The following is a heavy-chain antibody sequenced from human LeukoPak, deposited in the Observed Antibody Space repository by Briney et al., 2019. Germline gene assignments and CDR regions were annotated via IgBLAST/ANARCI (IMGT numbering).Heavy chain of an antibody. CDR3: ARSAIHPYDILTGYSLSYYGMDV. Sequence: GASVKVSCKTSGYTFTSYDINWVRQATGQGLEWMGWMNPNSGNTGYAQKFQGRVTMTRNTSISTAYMELSSLRSEDTAVYYCARSAIHPYDILTGYSLSYYGMDVWGQGTTVTVSS. CDR2: MNPNSGNT. CDR1: GYTFTSYD. J-gene: IGHJ6*02. D-gene: IGHD3-9*01. V-gene: IGHV1-8*01.